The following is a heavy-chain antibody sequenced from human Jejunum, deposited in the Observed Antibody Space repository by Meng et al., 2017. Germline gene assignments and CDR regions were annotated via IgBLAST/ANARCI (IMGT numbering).Heavy chain of an antibody. Sequence: QVQLVQSGAEVKKPGSSVKVSCQASGGTFSTNGISLLRQAPGQGLEWMGGIIPIVTIKHYSQKFQDRVTITADKFTSTVYMEVGGLRSEDTAVYFCARGGLTRSFHDLWGQGTLVSVSS. D-gene: IGHD2-15*01. CDR2: IIPIVTIK. CDR3: ARGGLTRSFHDL. J-gene: IGHJ5*02. CDR1: GGTFSTNG. V-gene: IGHV1-69*10.